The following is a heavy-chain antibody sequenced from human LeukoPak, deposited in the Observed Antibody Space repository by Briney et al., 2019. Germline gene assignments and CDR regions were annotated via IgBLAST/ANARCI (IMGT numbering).Heavy chain of an antibody. D-gene: IGHD2-2*01. CDR2: ISGSGGST. J-gene: IGHJ4*02. Sequence: GGSLRLSCAASRFTFSSYAMSWVRQAPGKGLEWVSAISGSGGSTYYADSVKGRFTISRDNSKNTLYLQMNSLRAEDTAVYYCAKDIVVVPAGGDYFDYWGQGTLVTVSS. CDR1: RFTFSSYA. CDR3: AKDIVVVPAGGDYFDY. V-gene: IGHV3-23*01.